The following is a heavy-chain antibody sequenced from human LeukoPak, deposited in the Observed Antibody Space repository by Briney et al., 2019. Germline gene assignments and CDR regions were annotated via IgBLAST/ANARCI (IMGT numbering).Heavy chain of an antibody. D-gene: IGHD5-12*01. J-gene: IGHJ4*02. V-gene: IGHV3-64*01. CDR1: GFTFSSYA. CDR3: ARAQLHRLYSGIDY. CDR2: ISSNGGST. Sequence: GGSLRLSCAASGFTFSSYAMPWVRQAPGKGLEYVSAISSNGGSTYHANSVKGRFTISRDNSKNTLYLQMGSLRAEDMAVYYCARAQLHRLYSGIDYWGQGTLVTVSS.